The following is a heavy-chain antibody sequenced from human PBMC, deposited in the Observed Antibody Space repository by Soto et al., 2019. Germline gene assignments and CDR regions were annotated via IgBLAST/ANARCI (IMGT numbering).Heavy chain of an antibody. D-gene: IGHD3-22*01. Sequence: EVQLLVSGGDLVQPGGSLRLSCVASGFTFGSRAMSWVRQAPGEGLEWVSRINSDGSSTSYADSVKGRFTISRDNAKNTLYLQMNSLRAEDTAVYYCARGMYYYDSSGYYYDFDYWGQGTLVTVSS. CDR1: GFTFGSRA. V-gene: IGHV3-74*02. J-gene: IGHJ4*02. CDR3: ARGMYYYDSSGYYYDFDY. CDR2: INSDGSST.